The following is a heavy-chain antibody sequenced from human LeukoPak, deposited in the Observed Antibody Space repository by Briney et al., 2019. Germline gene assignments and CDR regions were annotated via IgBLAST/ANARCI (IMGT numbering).Heavy chain of an antibody. V-gene: IGHV4-59*01. Sequence: PSETLSLTCTASGGSISSYYWSWIRQPPGKGLEWIGYIHYSGSTNYNPSLKSRVTISVDTSKNQFSLKLSSVTASDTAVYYWARSGERFLASPVDYWGQETLVTVSS. CDR3: ARSGERFLASPVDY. CDR1: GGSISSYY. J-gene: IGHJ4*02. CDR2: IHYSGST. D-gene: IGHD3-3*01.